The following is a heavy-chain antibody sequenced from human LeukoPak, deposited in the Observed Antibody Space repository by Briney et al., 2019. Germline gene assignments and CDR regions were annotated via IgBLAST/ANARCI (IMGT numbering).Heavy chain of an antibody. CDR2: IYYSGST. J-gene: IGHJ4*02. V-gene: IGHV4-61*01. CDR1: GGSVSSGSYY. CDR3: ARANGVVAAAGTPYFDY. Sequence: SETLSLTCTVSGGSVSSGSYYWSWIQQPPGKGLEWIGYIYYSGSTNYNPSLKSRVTISVDTSKNQFSLKLSSVTAADTAVYYCARANGVVAAAGTPYFDYWGQGTLVTVSS. D-gene: IGHD6-13*01.